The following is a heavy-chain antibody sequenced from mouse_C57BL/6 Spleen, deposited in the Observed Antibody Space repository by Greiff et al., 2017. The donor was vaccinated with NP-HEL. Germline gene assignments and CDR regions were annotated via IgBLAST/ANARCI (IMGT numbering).Heavy chain of an antibody. Sequence: QLQPSLAALSPPCASVPLSFTASVYPFTSYWLHFVKQRPGQGLEWIGYINPSSGYTKYNQKFKDKATLTADKSSSTAYMQLSSLTYEDSAVYYCAREGLGGYTGGYWGQGTTLTVSS. CDR1: VYPFTSYW. CDR2: INPSSGYT. J-gene: IGHJ2*01. D-gene: IGHD2-2*01. V-gene: IGHV1-7*01. CDR3: AREGLGGYTGGY.